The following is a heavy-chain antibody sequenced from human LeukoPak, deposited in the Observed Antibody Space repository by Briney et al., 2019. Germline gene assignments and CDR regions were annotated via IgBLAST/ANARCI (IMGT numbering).Heavy chain of an antibody. CDR3: ARYGSGTYPRFDY. CDR2: IYNSGST. J-gene: IGHJ4*02. V-gene: IGHV4-59*08. D-gene: IGHD3-10*01. Sequence: SETRSLTCTVSGGSLSGYYWSWIRQSPGKGLEWIGYIYNSGSTNYNPSLQSRVTISVDTSKNQFSLNLSSVTAADTAVYYCARYGSGTYPRFDYWGQGTLVTVSS. CDR1: GGSLSGYY.